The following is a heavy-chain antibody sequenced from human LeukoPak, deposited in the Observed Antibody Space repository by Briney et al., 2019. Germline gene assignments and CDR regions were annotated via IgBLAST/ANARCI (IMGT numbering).Heavy chain of an antibody. Sequence: ASVKVSCKASGGTFSSDTISWVRQAPGQGLEWMGRIIPMLGIANYAQKFQGRVTITADESTSTAYMELSSLRSEDTAVYYCARVGVEGYFDWLLNYWGQGTLVTVSS. J-gene: IGHJ4*02. CDR3: ARVGVEGYFDWLLNY. CDR1: GGTFSSDT. CDR2: IIPMLGIA. V-gene: IGHV1-69*02. D-gene: IGHD3-9*01.